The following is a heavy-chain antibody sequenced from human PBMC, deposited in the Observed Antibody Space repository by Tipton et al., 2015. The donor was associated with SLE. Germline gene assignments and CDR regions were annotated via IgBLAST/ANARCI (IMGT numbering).Heavy chain of an antibody. J-gene: IGHJ4*02. D-gene: IGHD6-19*01. CDR1: GGSISSSSYY. V-gene: IGHV4-61*01. CDR3: ARDRSSGWYGSDY. Sequence: TLSLTCTVSGGSISSSSYYWGWIRQPPGKGLEWIGYIYYSGSTNYNPSLKSRVTISVDTSKNQFSLKLSSVTAADTAVYYCARDRSSGWYGSDYWGQGTLVTVSS. CDR2: IYYSGST.